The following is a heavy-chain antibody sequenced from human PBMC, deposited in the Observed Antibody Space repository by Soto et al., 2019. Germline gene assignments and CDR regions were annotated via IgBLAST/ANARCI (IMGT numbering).Heavy chain of an antibody. V-gene: IGHV4-31*03. CDR1: VGTITTGGHF. CDR2: IYYSGTT. J-gene: IGHJ4*02. CDR3: ARVVSGSYLDY. Sequence: QVQLQESGPGLVKASQTLSLTCTVSVGTITTGGHFWSWIRQYPGKGLEWIGYIYYSGTTHYNPSLKSRVTISIDTSKNQFSLNLSSVTAADTAVYYCARVVSGSYLDYWGQGTLVTVSS. D-gene: IGHD1-26*01.